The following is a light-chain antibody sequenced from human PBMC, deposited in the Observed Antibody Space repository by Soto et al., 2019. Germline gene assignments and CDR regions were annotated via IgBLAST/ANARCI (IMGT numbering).Light chain of an antibody. V-gene: IGKV1-27*01. CDR3: QKHNSAPLFT. Sequence: DIQMTQSPSSLSASVGDRVTITCRASQGISNYLAWYQQKPGKVPKLLIYAASTLQSGVPSRFSGSGSGTDFTLTIGSLQPEDVATYYCQKHNSAPLFTFGPGTKVDIK. CDR1: QGISNY. CDR2: AAS. J-gene: IGKJ3*01.